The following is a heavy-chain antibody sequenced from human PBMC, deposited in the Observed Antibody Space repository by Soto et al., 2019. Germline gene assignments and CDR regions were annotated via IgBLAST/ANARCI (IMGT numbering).Heavy chain of an antibody. CDR1: GFTFNGYS. J-gene: IGHJ6*02. Sequence: GGSLRLSCAASGFTFNGYSMHWVRQAPGKGLEWVSLVSWDGLSTYYADSVKGRFTVSRDNSKNSLYLQMNGLRTEDTALYYCAKVPSPNSYNGMDVWGQGTTVTVSS. V-gene: IGHV3-43*01. CDR2: VSWDGLST. CDR3: AKVPSPNSYNGMDV.